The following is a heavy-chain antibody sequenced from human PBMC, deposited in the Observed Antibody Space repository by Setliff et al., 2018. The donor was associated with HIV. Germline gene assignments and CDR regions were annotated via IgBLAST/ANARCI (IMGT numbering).Heavy chain of an antibody. CDR3: ARGPTVTARRERAFDI. CDR2: VYYTGST. Sequence: PSETLSLTCTVSGGSISSYYWSFIRQPPGKGLEWIGCVYYTGSTNYSPSLKSRVTISIDTSKNQFSLELSSVTAADTAVYYCARGPTVTARRERAFDIWGQGTMVTVSS. V-gene: IGHV4-59*01. J-gene: IGHJ3*02. D-gene: IGHD4-17*01. CDR1: GGSISSYY.